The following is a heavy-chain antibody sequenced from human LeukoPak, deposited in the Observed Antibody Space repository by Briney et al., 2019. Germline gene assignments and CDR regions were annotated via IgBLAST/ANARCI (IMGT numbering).Heavy chain of an antibody. CDR2: ISAYNGNT. V-gene: IGHV1-18*01. CDR1: GYTFTSYG. D-gene: IGHD3-22*01. J-gene: IGHJ1*01. CDR3: ARAFPYYDSSGYYYHAEYFQH. Sequence: ASVKVSCKASGYTFTSYGISWVRQAPGQGLEWMGWISAYNGNTNYAQKLQGRVTMTTDTSTSTAHMELRSLRSDDTAVYYCARAFPYYDSSGYYYHAEYFQHWGQGTLVTVSS.